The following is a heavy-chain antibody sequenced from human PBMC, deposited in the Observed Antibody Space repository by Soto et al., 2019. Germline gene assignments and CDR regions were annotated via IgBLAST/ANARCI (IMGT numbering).Heavy chain of an antibody. Sequence: QVQLQESGPGLVKPSQTLSLTCTVSGGAVRSGDYYWSWLRQPPGQGLEWIGSISYSGSTYSNPSLKNRLTLDIDTARNQFSLKPSSVTAADTAVYHCLRGRGGYSHRYYYYYAIDVWGQGTPVTVSS. D-gene: IGHD5-18*01. V-gene: IGHV4-30-4*01. CDR2: ISYSGST. CDR3: LRGRGGYSHRYYYYYAIDV. J-gene: IGHJ6*02. CDR1: GGAVRSGDYY.